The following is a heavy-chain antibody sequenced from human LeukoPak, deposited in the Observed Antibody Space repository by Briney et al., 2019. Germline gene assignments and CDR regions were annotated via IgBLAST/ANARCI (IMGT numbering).Heavy chain of an antibody. CDR3: AKDPNHSSSWYLNY. CDR1: GFTFDDYA. D-gene: IGHD6-13*01. Sequence: SLRLSCAASGFTFDDYAMHWVRKAPGKGLEWVSGISWNSGSIGYADSVKGRFTISRDNAKNSLYLQMNSLRAEDTALYYCAKDPNHSSSWYLNYWGQGTLVTVSS. CDR2: ISWNSGSI. J-gene: IGHJ4*02. V-gene: IGHV3-9*01.